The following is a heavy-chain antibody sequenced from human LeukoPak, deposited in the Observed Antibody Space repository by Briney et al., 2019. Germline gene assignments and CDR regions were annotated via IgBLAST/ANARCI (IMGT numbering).Heavy chain of an antibody. J-gene: IGHJ4*02. Sequence: ASVKVSCKASGFTFTTYGISWVRQAPGQGLEWMGWINPNSGGTNYAQKFQGRVTMTRDTSISTAYMELSRLRSGDTAVYYCARAARVVVTVISDYWGQGTLVTVSS. V-gene: IGHV1-2*02. D-gene: IGHD2-21*02. CDR2: INPNSGGT. CDR3: ARAARVVVTVISDY. CDR1: GFTFTTYG.